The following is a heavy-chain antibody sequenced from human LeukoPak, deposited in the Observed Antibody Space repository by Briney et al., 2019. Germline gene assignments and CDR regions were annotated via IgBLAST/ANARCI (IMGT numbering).Heavy chain of an antibody. V-gene: IGHV3-74*01. D-gene: IGHD2-2*01. Sequence: GGSLRLSCAASGFTFSSYWMHWIRQAPGKGLVWVSRIYSDGNTTNYADSVKGRFTISRDNAKNTLYLQMNSLRAEDTAVYYCARDQGSTSRGIDYWGQGTLVTVSS. J-gene: IGHJ4*02. CDR2: IYSDGNTT. CDR3: ARDQGSTSRGIDY. CDR1: GFTFSSYW.